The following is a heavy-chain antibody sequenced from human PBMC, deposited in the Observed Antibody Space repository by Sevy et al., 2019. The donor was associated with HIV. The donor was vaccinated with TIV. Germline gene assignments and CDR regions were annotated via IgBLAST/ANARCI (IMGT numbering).Heavy chain of an antibody. Sequence: ASVKVCCKASGYLFTTKAMNWVRQAPGQGLEWMGWINTNTGTATYAQDFTGRFVFSLDTSVNTAYLQISSLEAEDTAIYYCARNLRDMTAVGPGGDYWGQGTLVTVSS. CDR1: GYLFTTKA. CDR3: ARNLRDMTAVGPGGDY. J-gene: IGHJ4*02. CDR2: INTNTGTA. D-gene: IGHD4-17*01. V-gene: IGHV7-4-1*02.